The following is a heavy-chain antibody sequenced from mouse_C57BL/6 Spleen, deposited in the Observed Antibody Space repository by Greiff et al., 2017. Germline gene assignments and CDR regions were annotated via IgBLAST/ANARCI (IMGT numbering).Heavy chain of an antibody. D-gene: IGHD1-1*01. V-gene: IGHV14-1*01. J-gene: IGHJ2*01. Sequence: EVQLQQSGAELVRPGASVKLSCTASGFNIKDYYMHWVKQRPEQGLEWIGRIDPEAGDTEYAPKFKGKATMTADTSSNTAYLQLSSLTSEATAVYYGTTPFTTVVAPLGYWGQGTTLTVSS. CDR1: GFNIKDYY. CDR3: TTPFTTVVAPLGY. CDR2: IDPEAGDT.